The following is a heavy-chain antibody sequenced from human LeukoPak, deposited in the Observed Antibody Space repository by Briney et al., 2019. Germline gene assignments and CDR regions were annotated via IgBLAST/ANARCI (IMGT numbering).Heavy chain of an antibody. Sequence: PSQTLSLTCTVSGVSISSGGYYWSCIRQHPGKGLEWIGYIHYSGSTYYNPSLKSRVTMSVDTSKSQFSLKLSSVTAADTAVYYCARDEGYYFDYWGQGTLVTVSS. CDR3: ARDEGYYFDY. V-gene: IGHV4-31*03. J-gene: IGHJ4*02. CDR2: IHYSGST. CDR1: GVSISSGGYY.